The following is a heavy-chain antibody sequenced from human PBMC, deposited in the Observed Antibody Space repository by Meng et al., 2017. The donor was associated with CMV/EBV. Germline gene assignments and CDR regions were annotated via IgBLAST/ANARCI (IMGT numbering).Heavy chain of an antibody. CDR1: GGSVSSGSYY. CDR2: IYYSGST. J-gene: IGHJ5*02. Sequence: SETLSLTCTVSGGSVSSGSYYWSWIRQPPGKGLEWIGYIYYSGSTNYNPSLKSRVTISVDTAKNQFSLKLSSVTAADTAVYYCARVGAPYYDFWGGHQNTISFDPWGQGTLVTVSS. V-gene: IGHV4-61*01. D-gene: IGHD3-3*01. CDR3: ARVGAPYYDFWGGHQNTISFDP.